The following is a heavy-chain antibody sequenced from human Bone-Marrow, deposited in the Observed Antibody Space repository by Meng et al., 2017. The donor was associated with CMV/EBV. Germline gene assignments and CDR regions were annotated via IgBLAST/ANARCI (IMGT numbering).Heavy chain of an antibody. CDR3: AGPRGYYGSGSMDV. CDR2: IYSGGST. J-gene: IGHJ6*02. Sequence: GGSLRLSCAASGFTVFSNYMTWVRQAPGKGLEWVSIIYSGGSTYYADSVKGRFTISRDNSKNTLYLQMNSLRAEDTAVYYCAGPRGYYGSGSMDVWGQGTTVTVSS. D-gene: IGHD3-10*01. V-gene: IGHV3-53*01. CDR1: GFTVFSNY.